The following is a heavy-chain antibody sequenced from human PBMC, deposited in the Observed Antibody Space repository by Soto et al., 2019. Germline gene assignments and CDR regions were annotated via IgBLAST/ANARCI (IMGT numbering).Heavy chain of an antibody. J-gene: IGHJ4*02. V-gene: IGHV3-30-3*01. CDR2: ISYDGSNK. D-gene: IGHD4-17*01. Sequence: QVQLVESGGGMVQPGRSLRLSCAASGFTFSSYAMHWVRQAPGKGLEWVAVISYDGSNKYYADSVKGRFTISRDNSKNTLYLQMNSLRAEDTAVYYCASGMRRDDYGDVPLWGQGTLVTVSS. CDR1: GFTFSSYA. CDR3: ASGMRRDDYGDVPL.